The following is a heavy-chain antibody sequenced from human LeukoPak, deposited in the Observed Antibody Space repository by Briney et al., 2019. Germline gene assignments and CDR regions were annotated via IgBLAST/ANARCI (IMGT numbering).Heavy chain of an antibody. Sequence: ASVKVSCKTSGYTFTGYYVHWVRQAPGQGLDWMGWINPNSGDTNYAQKFQGRVTMTRDMSVTIAYMELSRLTSDDTAIYYCARWGSAVADYWGQGTLVTVSS. D-gene: IGHD6-19*01. CDR3: ARWGSAVADY. CDR2: INPNSGDT. V-gene: IGHV1-2*02. CDR1: GYTFTGYY. J-gene: IGHJ4*02.